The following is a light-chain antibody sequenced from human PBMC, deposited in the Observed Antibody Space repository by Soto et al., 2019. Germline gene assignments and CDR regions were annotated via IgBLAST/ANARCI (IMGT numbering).Light chain of an antibody. CDR1: QSISSW. CDR3: QQYNSYWWT. CDR2: KAS. V-gene: IGKV1-5*03. J-gene: IGKJ1*01. Sequence: DIQMTQSPSTLSASVGDRVTITCRASQSISSWLAWYQQKPGKAPKLLIYKASSLERGVPSRFSGSGSGTEFTLTISSLQPDDFATYYCQQYNSYWWTFGQGTKV.